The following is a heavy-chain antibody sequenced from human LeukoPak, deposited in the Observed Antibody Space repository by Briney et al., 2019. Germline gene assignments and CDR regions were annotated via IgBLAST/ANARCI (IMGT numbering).Heavy chain of an antibody. CDR2: VHTSGST. Sequence: SETLSLTCTVSGASITRGSYYWTWIRQPAGKELEWIGRVHTSGSTKYSPSLKRRVTISLETSESRFSLNLNSVTATDTAVYYCASGNHSDFQNDYYFDYWGQGTLVTVSS. D-gene: IGHD3-3*01. CDR3: ASGNHSDFQNDYYFDY. J-gene: IGHJ4*02. CDR1: GASITRGSYY. V-gene: IGHV4-61*02.